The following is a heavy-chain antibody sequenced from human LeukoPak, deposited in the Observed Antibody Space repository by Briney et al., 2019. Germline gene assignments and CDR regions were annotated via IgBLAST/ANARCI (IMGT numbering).Heavy chain of an antibody. CDR3: AGVVAAAGTTIDY. Sequence: ASVKVSCKASGYTFTGYYMHWVRQTPGQGLEWTGWINPNSGGTNYAQKFQGRVTMTRDTSISTAYMELSRLRSDDTAVYYCAGVVAAAGTTIDYWGQGTLVTVSS. J-gene: IGHJ4*02. V-gene: IGHV1-2*02. CDR2: INPNSGGT. CDR1: GYTFTGYY. D-gene: IGHD6-13*01.